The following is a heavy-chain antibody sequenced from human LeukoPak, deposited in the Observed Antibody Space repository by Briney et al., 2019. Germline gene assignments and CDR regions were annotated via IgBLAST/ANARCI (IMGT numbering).Heavy chain of an antibody. CDR3: ARGYYGSGSHRCHMYV. V-gene: IGHV4-34*01. CDR1: VGSFSGYY. CDR2: INHSGST. D-gene: IGHD3-10*01. Sequence: SETLSLTCAVYVGSFSGYYWSWIRQPPGKGLEWIGEINHSGSTNYNSSLKSRVTISVDTSKNQFSLKLSSVTAADTPVYYCARGYYGSGSHRCHMYVWGKGNTITVS. J-gene: IGHJ6*03.